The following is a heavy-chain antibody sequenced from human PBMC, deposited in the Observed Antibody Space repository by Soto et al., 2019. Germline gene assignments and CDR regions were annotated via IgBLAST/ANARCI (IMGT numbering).Heavy chain of an antibody. D-gene: IGHD2-2*01. CDR3: ARRTYAYDFDD. Sequence: SETLSLTCTVSGGSISSSSYYWGWIRQPPGKGLEWIGSIYYSGSTYYNPSLKSRVTISVDTSKNQFSLKLSSVTAADTAVYYCARRTYAYDFDDWGQGTLVTVSS. CDR2: IYYSGST. CDR1: GGSISSSSYY. V-gene: IGHV4-39*01. J-gene: IGHJ4*02.